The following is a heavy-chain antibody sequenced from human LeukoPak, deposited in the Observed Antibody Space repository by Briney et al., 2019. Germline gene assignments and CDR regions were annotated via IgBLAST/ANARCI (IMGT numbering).Heavy chain of an antibody. J-gene: IGHJ3*02. V-gene: IGHV3-48*04. CDR3: ARDVGASAPDAFDI. D-gene: IGHD1-26*01. CDR2: ISSSSTI. CDR1: GFTFSSYS. Sequence: PGGSLRLSCAASGFTFSSYSMNWVRQAPGKGLEWVSYISSSSTIYYADSVKGRFTISRDNAKNSLYLQMNSLRAEDTDVYYCARDVGASAPDAFDIWGQGTMVTVSS.